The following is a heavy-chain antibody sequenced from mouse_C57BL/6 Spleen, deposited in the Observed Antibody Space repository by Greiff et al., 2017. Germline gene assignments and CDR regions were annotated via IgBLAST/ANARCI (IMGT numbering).Heavy chain of an antibody. CDR3: ARAGTTVGDRRYFDV. V-gene: IGHV1-81*01. D-gene: IGHD1-1*01. CDR1: GYTFTSYG. Sequence: QVQLQQPGAELARPGASVKLSCKASGYTFTSYGISWVKQRPGQGLEWIGEIYPRSGNTYYNEKFKGKATLTADKSSSTAYMELRSLTSEDSAVYFCARAGTTVGDRRYFDVWGTGTTVTVAS. CDR2: IYPRSGNT. J-gene: IGHJ1*03.